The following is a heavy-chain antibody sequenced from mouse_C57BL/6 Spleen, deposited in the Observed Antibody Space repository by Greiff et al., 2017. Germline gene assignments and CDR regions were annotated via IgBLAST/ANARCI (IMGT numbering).Heavy chain of an antibody. CDR3: APLITTVVATPYFDY. J-gene: IGHJ2*01. Sequence: EVKLQQSGPELVKPGASVKISCKASGYTFTDYYMNWVKQSHGKSLEWIGDINPNNGGTSYNQKFKGKATLTVDKSSSTAYMELRSLTSEDSAVYYCAPLITTVVATPYFDYWGQGTTLTVSS. CDR1: GYTFTDYY. D-gene: IGHD1-1*01. CDR2: INPNNGGT. V-gene: IGHV1-26*01.